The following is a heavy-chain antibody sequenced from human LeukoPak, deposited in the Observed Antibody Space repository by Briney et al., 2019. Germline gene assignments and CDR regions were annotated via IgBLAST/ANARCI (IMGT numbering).Heavy chain of an antibody. V-gene: IGHV4-39*07. D-gene: IGHD6-13*01. J-gene: IGHJ5*02. CDR1: SGSISSTNYY. Sequence: SETLSLTCTVSSGSISSTNYYWGWIRQPPGKGLEWIGNIYYSGNTYYSPSLKSRVTISVDTSKNQFSLKLSSVTAADTAVYFCARAYSSSWYFNWFDPWGQGTLVTVSS. CDR2: IYYSGNT. CDR3: ARAYSSSWYFNWFDP.